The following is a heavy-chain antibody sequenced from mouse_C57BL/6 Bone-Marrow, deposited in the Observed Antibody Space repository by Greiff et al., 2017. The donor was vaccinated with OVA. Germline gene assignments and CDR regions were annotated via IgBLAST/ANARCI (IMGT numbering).Heavy chain of an antibody. D-gene: IGHD1-1*01. V-gene: IGHV14-1*01. CDR3: TTWPTVVDY. CDR1: GFNIKDYY. Sequence: VHVKQSGAELVRPGASVKLSCTASGFNIKDYYMHWVKQRPEQGLEWIGRIDPEDGDTEYAPKFQGKATMTADTSSNTAYLQLRSLTSEDTAVYSCTTWPTVVDYWGQGTTLTVSS. J-gene: IGHJ2*01. CDR2: IDPEDGDT.